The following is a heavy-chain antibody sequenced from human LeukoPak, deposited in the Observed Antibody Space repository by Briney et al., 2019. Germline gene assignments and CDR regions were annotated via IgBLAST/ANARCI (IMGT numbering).Heavy chain of an antibody. J-gene: IGHJ4*02. Sequence: GGSLRLSCAVSGFTVSSNFMSWVRQAPGKGPEWVSVIYTSGITYYADSVRGRFTISRDNSKNTLYLQMTSLTAEDTAVYYCAREDAGGTYSFDYWGQGTLVTVSS. CDR1: GFTVSSNF. D-gene: IGHD1-26*01. V-gene: IGHV3-66*01. CDR2: IYTSGIT. CDR3: AREDAGGTYSFDY.